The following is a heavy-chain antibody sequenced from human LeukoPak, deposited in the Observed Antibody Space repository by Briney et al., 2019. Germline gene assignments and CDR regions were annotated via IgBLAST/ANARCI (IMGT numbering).Heavy chain of an antibody. CDR1: GFTFSTYA. CDR3: ATSLWFGELFPHFDY. CDR2: ISGSGGST. Sequence: GGSLRLSCAASGFTFSTYAMSWVRQAPGKGLEWVSAISGSGGSTYYADSVKGRFTISRDNSKNTLSLQMNSLRAEDTAVYYCATSLWFGELFPHFDYWGQGTLVTVSS. J-gene: IGHJ4*02. D-gene: IGHD3-10*01. V-gene: IGHV3-23*01.